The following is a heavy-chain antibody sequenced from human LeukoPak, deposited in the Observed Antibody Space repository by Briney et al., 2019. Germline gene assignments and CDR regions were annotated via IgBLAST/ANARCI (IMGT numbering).Heavy chain of an antibody. CDR2: IKQEGSES. D-gene: IGHD2-2*01. CDR3: ARDPLPGYCSSTSCYGQGSDAFDI. Sequence: PGGSLRLXCAASGFTFSSYWMSWVRQAPGKGLEWVANIKQEGSESYYVDSVKGRFTISRDNAKNSLYLQMNSLRAEDTAVYYCARDPLPGYCSSTSCYGQGSDAFDIWGQGTMVTVSS. CDR1: GFTFSSYW. V-gene: IGHV3-7*01. J-gene: IGHJ3*02.